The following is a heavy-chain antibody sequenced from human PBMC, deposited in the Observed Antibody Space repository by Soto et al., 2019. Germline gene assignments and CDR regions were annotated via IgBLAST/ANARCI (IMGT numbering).Heavy chain of an antibody. CDR2: ISGSGGST. J-gene: IGHJ6*03. CDR1: GFTFSSYA. V-gene: IGHV3-23*01. D-gene: IGHD3-16*02. Sequence: GGSLRLSCAASGFTFSSYAMSWVRQAPGKGLEWVSAISGSGGSTYYADSVKGRFTISRENSKNTLYLQMNSLRAEDTAVYYCAKDGLGGVIVYVEILYYYMDVWGKGTTVTVSS. CDR3: AKDGLGGVIVYVEILYYYMDV.